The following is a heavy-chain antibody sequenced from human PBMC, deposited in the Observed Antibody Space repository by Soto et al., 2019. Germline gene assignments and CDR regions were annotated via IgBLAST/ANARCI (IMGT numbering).Heavy chain of an antibody. D-gene: IGHD2-2*01. J-gene: IGHJ6*03. CDR2: IYYSGST. V-gene: IGHV4-39*01. CDR3: ASLLGTYCSSTSCSYYMDV. Sequence: PSETLSLTCTVSGGSISSSSYYWGWIRQPPGKGLEWIGSIYYSGSTYYNPSLKSRVTISVDTSKNKFSQKLSSVTAADNAVYYFASLLGTYCSSTSCSYYMDVWGKGTTVTVSS. CDR1: GGSISSSSYY.